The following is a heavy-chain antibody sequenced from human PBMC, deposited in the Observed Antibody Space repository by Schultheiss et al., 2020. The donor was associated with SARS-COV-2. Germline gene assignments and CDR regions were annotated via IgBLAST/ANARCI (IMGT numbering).Heavy chain of an antibody. V-gene: IGHV1-8*02. CDR3: ARLSIAARPY. CDR1: GYTFTGYY. J-gene: IGHJ4*02. Sequence: ASVKVSCKASGYTFTGYYMHWVRQAPGQGLEWMGWINPNSGNTGYAQKFQGRVTMTRNTSISTAYMELSSLRSEDTAVYYCARLSIAARPYWGQGTLVTVSS. CDR2: INPNSGNT. D-gene: IGHD6-6*01.